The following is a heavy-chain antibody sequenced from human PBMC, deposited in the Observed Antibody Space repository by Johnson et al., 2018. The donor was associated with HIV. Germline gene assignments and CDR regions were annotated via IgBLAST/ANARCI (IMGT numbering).Heavy chain of an antibody. Sequence: EVQLVESGGGLVQPGGSLRLSCAASRFTFRIYAMTWVRQAPGKGLEWVSSISADGDSTYYADSVKGRFTISRDNPKNTFYLQMNSLRADDTAVYYCARAAFYYDPSGYLTRPRAFDIWGQGTMVTVSS. J-gene: IGHJ3*02. V-gene: IGHV3-23*04. CDR1: RFTFRIYA. CDR2: ISADGDST. D-gene: IGHD3-22*01. CDR3: ARAAFYYDPSGYLTRPRAFDI.